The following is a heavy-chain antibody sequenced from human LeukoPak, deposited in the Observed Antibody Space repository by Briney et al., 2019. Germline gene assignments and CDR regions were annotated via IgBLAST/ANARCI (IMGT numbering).Heavy chain of an antibody. V-gene: IGHV3-48*03. CDR3: ARAGYSYAYKDYYYGMDV. CDR2: INSSGSTI. CDR1: GFTFSTYE. J-gene: IGHJ6*02. Sequence: GGSLRLSCAAFGFTFSTYEINWVRQAPGKGLEWVSYINSSGSTIYYADSVKGRFTISRDNAKSSLYLQMNSLRAEDTAVYYCARAGYSYAYKDYYYGMDVWGQGTTVTVSS. D-gene: IGHD5-18*01.